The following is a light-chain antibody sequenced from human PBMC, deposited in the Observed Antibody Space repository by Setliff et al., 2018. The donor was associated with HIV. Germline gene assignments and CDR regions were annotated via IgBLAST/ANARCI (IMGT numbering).Light chain of an antibody. CDR2: SNT. CDR3: ASWDGSLDGPV. Sequence: QSVLTQPPSVSGTPGQEVTISCSGRGSNIGSHTVNWYQQVPGTAPQLLIYSNTQRPSGVPDRISGSKSGTSASLAISGLQSEDEADYYCASWDGSLDGPVFGGGTKVTVL. J-gene: IGLJ2*01. CDR1: GSNIGSHT. V-gene: IGLV1-44*01.